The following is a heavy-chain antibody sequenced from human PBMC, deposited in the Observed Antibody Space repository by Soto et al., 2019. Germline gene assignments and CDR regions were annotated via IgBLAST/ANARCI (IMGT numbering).Heavy chain of an antibody. CDR2: ISYDGSNK. Sequence: GGSLRLSCAASGFTFSSYGMHWVRQAPGKGLEWVAVISYDGSNKYYADSVKGRFTISRDNSKNTLYLQMNSLRAEDTAVYYCAKDGGSGYYYYYMDVWGKGTTVTVSS. J-gene: IGHJ6*03. D-gene: IGHD3-10*01. CDR1: GFTFSSYG. CDR3: AKDGGSGYYYYYMDV. V-gene: IGHV3-30*18.